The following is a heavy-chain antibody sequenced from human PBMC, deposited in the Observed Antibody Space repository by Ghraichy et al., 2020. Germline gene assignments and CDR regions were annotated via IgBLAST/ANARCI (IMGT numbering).Heavy chain of an antibody. CDR2: IETNTGTP. J-gene: IGHJ6*02. V-gene: IGHV7-4-1*02. CDR1: GYSFIDYS. D-gene: IGHD1-7*01. Sequence: ASVKVSCKASGYSFIDYSIHWVRQAPGPGLEWMGWIETNTGTPTYAQGFTGRFVFSLDTSGKTAYLQISSLTAEDSGVYYCARFRAGTAEHDYHGLDVWGQGTTVTVSS. CDR3: ARFRAGTAEHDYHGLDV.